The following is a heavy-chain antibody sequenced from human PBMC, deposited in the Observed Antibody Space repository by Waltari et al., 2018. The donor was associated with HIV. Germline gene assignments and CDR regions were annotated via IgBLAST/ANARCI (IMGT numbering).Heavy chain of an antibody. V-gene: IGHV5-51*01. CDR1: AYSLTCYW. D-gene: IGHD1-26*01. J-gene: IGHJ3*02. CDR3: ARLATLGAFDI. Sequence: VQPVQSGAEVYKPGQSLKISCMGSAYSLTCYWIGSVRQMPGEGLEWMGIIYPGDSDTRYSPSFQGQVTISADKSISTAYLQWSSLKASDTAMYYCARLATLGAFDIWGQGTMVTVSS. CDR2: IYPGDSDT.